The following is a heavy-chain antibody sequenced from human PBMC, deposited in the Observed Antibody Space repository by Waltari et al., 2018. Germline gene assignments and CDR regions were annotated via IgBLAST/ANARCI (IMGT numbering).Heavy chain of an antibody. CDR1: GCTLNRSG. Sequence: QVQLLESGGGVVQPEKSLRLSCEGTGCTLNRSGMHWVRQAPGKGREWVAVISYDGSQRYYGDSVRGRFTVSRDNSKNTLYLQMNSLRVEDTAVYCCTSWGALDIWCQGTLVTVSS. J-gene: IGHJ3*02. D-gene: IGHD1-26*01. CDR2: ISYDGSQR. CDR3: TSWGALDI. V-gene: IGHV3-30*03.